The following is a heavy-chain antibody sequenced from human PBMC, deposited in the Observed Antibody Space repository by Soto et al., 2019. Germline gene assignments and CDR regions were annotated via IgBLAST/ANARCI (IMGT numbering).Heavy chain of an antibody. CDR2: IKQDGSEK. CDR1: GFTFSSYW. V-gene: IGHV3-7*03. J-gene: IGHJ6*02. D-gene: IGHD2-2*01. CDR3: ARGRLVVLVPAAIRHYFYYGMDV. Sequence: GGSLRLSCAASGFTFSSYWMSWVRQAPGKGLEWVANIKQDGSEKYYVDSVKGRFTISRDNAKNSLYLQMNSLRAKDTAVYYCARGRLVVLVPAAIRHYFYYGMDVWGQGTTVTVSS.